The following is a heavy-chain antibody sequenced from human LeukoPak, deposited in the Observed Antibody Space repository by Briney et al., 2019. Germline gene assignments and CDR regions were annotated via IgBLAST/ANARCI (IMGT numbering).Heavy chain of an antibody. J-gene: IGHJ6*03. V-gene: IGHV4-38-2*01. CDR1: GYSISSGYY. Sequence: SETLSLTCAVSGYSISSGYYWGWIRQPPGKGLEWIGSIYHSGSTYYNPSLKSRVTISVDTSKHQFSLKLSSVTAADTAVYYCARRVSGYSSSWYYYYYYMDVWGKGTTVTVSS. CDR3: ARRVSGYSSSWYYYYYYMDV. CDR2: IYHSGST. D-gene: IGHD6-6*01.